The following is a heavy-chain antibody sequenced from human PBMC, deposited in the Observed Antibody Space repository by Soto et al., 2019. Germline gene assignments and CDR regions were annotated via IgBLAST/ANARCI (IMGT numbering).Heavy chain of an antibody. CDR1: GFTFSSYS. Sequence: PGGSLRLSCAASGFTFSSYSMNWVRQAPGKGLEWVSSISSSSSYIYYADSVKGRFTISRDNAKNSLYLQMNSLRAEDTAVYYCARDGYSSTLYYYYGMDVWGQGTTVTVSS. CDR3: ARDGYSSTLYYYYGMDV. J-gene: IGHJ6*02. V-gene: IGHV3-21*01. D-gene: IGHD6-13*01. CDR2: ISSSSSYI.